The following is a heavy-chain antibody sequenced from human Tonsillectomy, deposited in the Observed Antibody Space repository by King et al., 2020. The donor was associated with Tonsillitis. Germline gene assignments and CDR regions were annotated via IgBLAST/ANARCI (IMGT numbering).Heavy chain of an antibody. CDR3: AREGSTGVLSGRLYYFDS. J-gene: IGHJ4*02. V-gene: IGHV1-2*02. CDR2: INPNSGRT. D-gene: IGHD3-3*01. CDR1: GYTFTGYY. Sequence: VQLVQSGAEVKEPGASVRVSCKASGYTFTGYYIHWVRQAPGQGLEWMGWINPNSGRTNYAQTFQDSVTLTWDTSISTAYMELSSLISGDAVVYYCAREGSTGVLSGRLYYFDSWGPGTLVSVSS.